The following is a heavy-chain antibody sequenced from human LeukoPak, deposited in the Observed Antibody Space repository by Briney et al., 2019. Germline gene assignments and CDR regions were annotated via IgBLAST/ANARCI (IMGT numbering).Heavy chain of an antibody. Sequence: GGSLRLSCAASRFTFSSYWMNWARQGPGKGLEWVASINHNGNVNYYVDSVKGRFTISRDNAKNSLYLQMSNLRAEDTAVYFCARGGGLDVWGQGATVTVSS. CDR1: RFTFSSYW. J-gene: IGHJ6*02. D-gene: IGHD3-16*01. CDR3: ARGGGLDV. V-gene: IGHV3-7*03. CDR2: INHNGNVN.